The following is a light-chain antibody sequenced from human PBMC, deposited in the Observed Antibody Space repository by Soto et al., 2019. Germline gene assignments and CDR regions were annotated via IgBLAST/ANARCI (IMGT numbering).Light chain of an antibody. CDR2: RAS. J-gene: IGKJ1*01. Sequence: DIQMTQSPSTLSASVGDRVIITCRASQSISSWLAWYQQKPGKAPNLLIYRASTLKSGIPSRFSDSGSGREIPLTISSLQPDDFAIYYCQHYDRALWTFGPGTKVEIK. CDR1: QSISSW. CDR3: QHYDRALWT. V-gene: IGKV1-5*03.